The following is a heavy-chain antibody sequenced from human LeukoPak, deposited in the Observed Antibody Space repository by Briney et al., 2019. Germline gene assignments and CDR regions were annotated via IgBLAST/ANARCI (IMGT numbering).Heavy chain of an antibody. Sequence: PGGSLRLSCAASGFTFSSYTMNWVRQAPGKGLEWVSSITSTSSYIFYADSVKGRFTISRDNAKNSLYLQMSSLTAEDAAVYYCARDTDFTAGNDYWGQGTLVTVSS. J-gene: IGHJ4*02. D-gene: IGHD3-3*01. V-gene: IGHV3-21*01. CDR2: ITSTSSYI. CDR1: GFTFSSYT. CDR3: ARDTDFTAGNDY.